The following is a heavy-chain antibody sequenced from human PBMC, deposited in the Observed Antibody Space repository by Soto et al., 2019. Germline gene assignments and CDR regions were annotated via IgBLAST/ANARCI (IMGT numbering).Heavy chain of an antibody. Sequence: GGSLRLSCAASGFTFSSYSMNWVRQAPRKGLEWVSSISSSSSYIYYADSVKGRFTISRDNAKNSLYLQMNSLRAEDTAVYYCASEIVVVPAAIINYFDYWGQGTLVTVSS. CDR1: GFTFSSYS. CDR2: ISSSSSYI. J-gene: IGHJ4*02. D-gene: IGHD2-2*01. V-gene: IGHV3-21*01. CDR3: ASEIVVVPAAIINYFDY.